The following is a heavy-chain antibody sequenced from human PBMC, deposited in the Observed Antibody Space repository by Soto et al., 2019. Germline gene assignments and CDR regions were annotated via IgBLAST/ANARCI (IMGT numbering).Heavy chain of an antibody. CDR2: IRGKVYGGPT. CDR3: ANYDVLPGSRHS. V-gene: IGHV3-49*03. Sequence: GGSLRLSCTASGFTFGDSTISWFRQAPEKGLEWVGFIRGKVYGGPTEYAASVKGRFTISRDDSKSVAYLQMNSLKTDDTAVYYCANYDVLPGSRHSWGQGTLVTVSS. J-gene: IGHJ4*02. D-gene: IGHD3-9*01. CDR1: GFTFGDST.